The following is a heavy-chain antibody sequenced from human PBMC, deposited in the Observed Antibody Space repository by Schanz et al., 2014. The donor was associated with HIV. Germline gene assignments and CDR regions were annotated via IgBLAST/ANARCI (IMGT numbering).Heavy chain of an antibody. V-gene: IGHV1-69*01. D-gene: IGHD2-21*02. Sequence: QVQLVQSGAEVKKPGSSVKVSCKTLGGTFRTYAVSWVRQAPGQGLEWMGGIVPIFGTTNYAQRFQGRVSIAADESTRTAYMELSGMRSEDTAVYYCTRAYCGADCSRFYYYGTDVWGQGTTVTVSS. CDR3: TRAYCGADCSRFYYYGTDV. CDR1: GGTFRTYA. CDR2: IVPIFGTT. J-gene: IGHJ6*02.